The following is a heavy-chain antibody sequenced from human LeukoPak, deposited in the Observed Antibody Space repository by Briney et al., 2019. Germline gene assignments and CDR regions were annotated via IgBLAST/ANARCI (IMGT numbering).Heavy chain of an antibody. J-gene: IGHJ4*02. CDR1: GGSFSGYY. D-gene: IGHD2-15*01. Sequence: TSETLSLTCAVYGGSFSGYYWSWIRQPPGKGLEWIGEINHSGSTNYNPSLKSRVTISVDTSKNQFSLKLSSVTAADTAVYYCARARFVVVAATPFDYWGQGTLVTVSS. CDR3: ARARFVVVAATPFDY. V-gene: IGHV4-34*01. CDR2: INHSGST.